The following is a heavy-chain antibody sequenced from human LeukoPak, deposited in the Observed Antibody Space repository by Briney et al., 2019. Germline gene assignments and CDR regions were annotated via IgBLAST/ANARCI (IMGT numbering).Heavy chain of an antibody. Sequence: GGSQRLSCAASGFTFSSYWMSWVRQAPGKGLEWVANIKQDGSEKYYVDSVKGRFTISRDNSKNTLSLQMNSLRAEDTAVYYCAKGLKTAVGPYMGYHYYMDVWGKGTTVTVSS. CDR3: AKGLKTAVGPYMGYHYYMDV. CDR2: IKQDGSEK. J-gene: IGHJ6*03. V-gene: IGHV3-7*03. D-gene: IGHD5-18*01. CDR1: GFTFSSYW.